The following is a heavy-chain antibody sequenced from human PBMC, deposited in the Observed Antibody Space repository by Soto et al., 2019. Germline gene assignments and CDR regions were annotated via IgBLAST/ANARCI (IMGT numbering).Heavy chain of an antibody. J-gene: IGHJ4*02. D-gene: IGHD2-15*01. CDR3: ARDQRFLGYCSGGSCYSQVLY. CDR1: GYTFTSYG. V-gene: IGHV1-18*04. CDR2: ISAYNGNT. Sequence: GASVKVSCKASGYTFTSYGISWVRQAPGQGLEWMGWISAYNGNTNYAQKLQGRVTMTTDTSTSTAYMELRSLRSDDTAVYYCARDQRFLGYCSGGSCYSQVLYWGQGTLVTVSS.